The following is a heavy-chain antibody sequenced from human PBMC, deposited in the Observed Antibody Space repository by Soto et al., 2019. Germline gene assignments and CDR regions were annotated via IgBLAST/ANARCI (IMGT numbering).Heavy chain of an antibody. CDR2: ISSSSSYI. J-gene: IGHJ4*02. V-gene: IGHV3-21*01. CDR1: GFTFSSYS. D-gene: IGHD1-26*01. CDR3: ARAASFPWELRRDSGGFDY. Sequence: PGGSLRLSCAASGFTFSSYSMNWVRQAPGKGLEWVSSISSSSSYIYYADSVKGRFTISRDNAKNSLYLQMNSLRAEDTAVYYCARAASFPWELRRDSGGFDYWGQGTLVTVSS.